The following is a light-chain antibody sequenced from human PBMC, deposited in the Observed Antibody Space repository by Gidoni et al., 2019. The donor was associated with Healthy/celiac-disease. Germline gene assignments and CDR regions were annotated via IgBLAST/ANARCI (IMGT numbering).Light chain of an antibody. J-gene: IGKJ2*04. V-gene: IGKV1-39*01. CDR2: AAS. Sequence: DIQMTQSPSSLSASVGDRVTITCRASQSISSYLNWYQQKPGKAPKLLIYAASSLQSGVPSRFSGSGSGTDFTLTSSSLQPEDFATYYCQQSYRTPSSCGQGTKLEIK. CDR3: QQSYRTPSS. CDR1: QSISSY.